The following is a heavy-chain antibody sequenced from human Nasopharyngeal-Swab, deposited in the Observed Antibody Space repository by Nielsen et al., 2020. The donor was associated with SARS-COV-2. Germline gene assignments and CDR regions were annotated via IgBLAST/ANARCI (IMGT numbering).Heavy chain of an antibody. J-gene: IGHJ5*02. V-gene: IGHV5-51*01. CDR1: GYSFSTSW. CDR2: INPSDSET. Sequence: GESLKISCQGSGYSFSTSWIGWVRPVPGKGPEWMGIINPSDSETRYSPSFEGQVNISADRSTSTASLQWSSLKASDSAIYYCARRDSRSSGVDLWGQGTLVTVSS. CDR3: ARRDSRSSGVDL. D-gene: IGHD6-6*01.